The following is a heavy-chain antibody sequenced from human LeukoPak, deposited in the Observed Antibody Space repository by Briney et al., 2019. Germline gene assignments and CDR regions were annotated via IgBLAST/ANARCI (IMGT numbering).Heavy chain of an antibody. D-gene: IGHD3-22*01. J-gene: IGHJ5*02. CDR2: IYTSGST. CDR1: GGSISSYY. Sequence: PSETLSLTCTVSGGSISSYYWSWIRQPAGEGLEWIGRIYTSGSTNYNPSLKSRVTMSVDTSKNQSSLNLSSVTAADTAVYYCARAGSRYYDSSGYTLGQGTLVTVSS. V-gene: IGHV4-4*07. CDR3: ARAGSRYYDSSGYT.